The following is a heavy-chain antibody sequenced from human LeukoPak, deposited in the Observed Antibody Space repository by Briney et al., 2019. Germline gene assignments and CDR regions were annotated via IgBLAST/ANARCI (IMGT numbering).Heavy chain of an antibody. CDR1: GGSFSGYY. Sequence: PSETLSLTCAVYGGSFSGYYWSWIRQPQGKGLEWIGEINHSGSTNYNPSLKSRVTISVDTSKNQFSLKLSSVTAADTAVYYCARVLTPGYSYGYDYWGQGTLVTVSS. D-gene: IGHD5-18*01. CDR2: INHSGST. CDR3: ARVLTPGYSYGYDY. V-gene: IGHV4-34*01. J-gene: IGHJ4*02.